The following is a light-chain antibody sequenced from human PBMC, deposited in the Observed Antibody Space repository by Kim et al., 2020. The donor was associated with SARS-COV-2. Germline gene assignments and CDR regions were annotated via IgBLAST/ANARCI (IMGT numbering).Light chain of an antibody. CDR3: QQYYSWPLT. CDR2: AAS. V-gene: IGKV3-15*01. Sequence: VSPGERATLSCRASQSVGSSLAWFRQRPGQAPRLLIHAASNRATDITARFSGSGSGTEFTLTISSLQSEDFAVYYCQQYYSWPLTFGGGTKVEI. CDR1: QSVGSS. J-gene: IGKJ4*01.